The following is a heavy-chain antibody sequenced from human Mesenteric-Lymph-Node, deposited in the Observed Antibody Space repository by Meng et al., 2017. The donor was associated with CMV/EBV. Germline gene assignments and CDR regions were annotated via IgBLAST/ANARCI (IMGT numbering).Heavy chain of an antibody. CDR3: VRGMLGTEDAFDL. V-gene: IGHV3-48*03. Sequence: GGSLRLSCVGSGFIFSIYEVNWVRQAPGKGLECVSYVSSSGSINYYADSVKGRFTVSRDNAQESLYLQMNSLRAEDTAVYYCVRGMLGTEDAFDLWGQGTMVTVSS. D-gene: IGHD2-8*01. J-gene: IGHJ3*01. CDR1: GFIFSIYE. CDR2: VSSSGSIN.